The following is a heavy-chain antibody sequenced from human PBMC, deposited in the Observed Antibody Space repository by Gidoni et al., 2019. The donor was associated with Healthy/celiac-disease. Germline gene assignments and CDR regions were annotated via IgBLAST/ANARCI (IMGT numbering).Heavy chain of an antibody. CDR3: ARARGPFFGMVATWGDY. J-gene: IGHJ4*02. D-gene: IGHD5-12*01. CDR1: GYTFTSYG. Sequence: QVQLVQSGAEVKKPGASVKVSCRASGYTFTSYGISWVRQAPGQGLEWMGWISAYNGNTNYAQKPQGRVTMTTDTSTSTAYIELRSLRSDDTAVYYCARARGPFFGMVATWGDYWGQGTLVTVSS. CDR2: ISAYNGNT. V-gene: IGHV1-18*01.